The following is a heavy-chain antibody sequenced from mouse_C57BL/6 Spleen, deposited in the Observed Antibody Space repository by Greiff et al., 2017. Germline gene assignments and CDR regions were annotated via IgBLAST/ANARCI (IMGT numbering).Heavy chain of an antibody. CDR1: GFTFSDYG. Sequence: EVQLVESGGGLVKPGGSLKLSCAASGFTFSDYGMHWVRQAPEKGLEWVAYISSGSSTIYYADTVKGRFTFSGDNAKNTLCLQMTGLRAEDTAMYYGARECDEGSRGLDYWGQGTTLTVSS. D-gene: IGHD1-1*01. CDR2: ISSGSSTI. CDR3: ARECDEGSRGLDY. V-gene: IGHV5-17*01. J-gene: IGHJ2*01.